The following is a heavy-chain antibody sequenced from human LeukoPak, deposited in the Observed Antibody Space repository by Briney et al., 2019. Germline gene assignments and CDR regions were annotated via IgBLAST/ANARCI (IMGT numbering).Heavy chain of an antibody. CDR2: MNANSGNA. CDR1: GYTFTSYD. Sequence: ASVKVSCKTSGYTFTSYDINWVRQAPGQGLEWMGWMNANSGNAGVAQKFQGRVTMTRDTSINTAYMELSSLRSEDTAVYYCGRSGGYHPLDYWGQGTLVTVSS. V-gene: IGHV1-8*01. J-gene: IGHJ4*02. CDR3: GRSGGYHPLDY. D-gene: IGHD5-12*01.